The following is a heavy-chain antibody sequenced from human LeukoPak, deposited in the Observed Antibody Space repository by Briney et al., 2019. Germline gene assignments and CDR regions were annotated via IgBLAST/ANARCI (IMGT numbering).Heavy chain of an antibody. Sequence: GSLRLSCAASGFTFSSYSMNWVRQPPGKGLKWIGEINHSGSTNYNPSLKSRVTISVDTSKNQFSLKLSSVTAADTAVYYCARGPRSPNRIAAAGNKYFDYWGQGTLVTVSS. J-gene: IGHJ4*02. CDR3: ARGPRSPNRIAAAGNKYFDY. CDR2: INHSGST. D-gene: IGHD6-13*01. CDR1: GFTFSSYS. V-gene: IGHV4-34*01.